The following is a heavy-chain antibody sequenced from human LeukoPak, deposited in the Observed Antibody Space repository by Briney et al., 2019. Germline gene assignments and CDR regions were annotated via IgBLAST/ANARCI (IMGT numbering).Heavy chain of an antibody. CDR3: ARDPGIAAAGIDY. V-gene: IGHV3-66*01. CDR2: IYSGGST. D-gene: IGHD6-13*01. J-gene: IGHJ4*02. Sequence: GGSLRLSCAASGFTVSSNYTSWVRQAPGKGLEWVSVIYSGGSTYYADSVKGRFTISRDNSKNTLYLQMNSLRAEDTAVYYCARDPGIAAAGIDYWGQGTLVTVSS. CDR1: GFTVSSNY.